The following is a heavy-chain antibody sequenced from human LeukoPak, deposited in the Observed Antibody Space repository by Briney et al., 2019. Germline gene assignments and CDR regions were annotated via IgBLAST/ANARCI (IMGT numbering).Heavy chain of an antibody. CDR1: GGTFSSYA. J-gene: IGHJ2*01. CDR3: ARDYYGSGSYPSPPSSHL. D-gene: IGHD3-10*01. Sequence: SVKVSCKASGGTFSSYAISWVRQAPRQGLEWMGRIIPILGIANYAQKFQGRVTITADKSTSTAYMELSSLRSEDTVVYYCARDYYGSGSYPSPPSSHLWGRGTLVTVSS. V-gene: IGHV1-69*04. CDR2: IIPILGIA.